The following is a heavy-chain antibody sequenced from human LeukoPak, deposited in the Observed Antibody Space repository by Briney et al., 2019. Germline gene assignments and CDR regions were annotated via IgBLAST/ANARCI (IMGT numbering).Heavy chain of an antibody. CDR3: ARHFYGSGTYYHFDY. CDR2: ISPYNDNT. Sequence: ASVRVSCKASGYSFPSYGISWVRQAPGQGPEWMGWISPYNDNTNYAQKLQGRATLTTDTSTSTAYMELRSLRSDDTAVYYCARHFYGSGTYYHFDYWGQGTLVTVSS. D-gene: IGHD3-10*01. V-gene: IGHV1-18*01. J-gene: IGHJ4*02. CDR1: GYSFPSYG.